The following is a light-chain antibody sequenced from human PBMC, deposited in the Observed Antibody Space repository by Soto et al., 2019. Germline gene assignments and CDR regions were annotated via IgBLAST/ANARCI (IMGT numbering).Light chain of an antibody. CDR2: EVY. V-gene: IGLV2-8*01. CDR3: SSYAGNNNVV. CDR1: SSDFGDYNY. J-gene: IGLJ2*01. Sequence: QSVLTQPPSASGSPGQSVTISCTGTSSDFGDYNYVSWYQQHPGKAPKLIIYEVYKWPSGVPDRFFGSKSGNTASLTVSGLQAEDEADYYCSSYAGNNNVVFGGGTKLTVL.